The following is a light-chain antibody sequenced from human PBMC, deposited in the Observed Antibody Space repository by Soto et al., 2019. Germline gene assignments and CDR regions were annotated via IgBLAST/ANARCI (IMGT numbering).Light chain of an antibody. V-gene: IGLV1-44*01. CDR2: SNN. CDR3: AAWDDSLNAYV. Sequence: QSVLTQPPSASGTPGQRVTISCSGSSSNIGSNTVNRYQQLPGTAPKLLIYSNNQRPSGVPDRFSGSKSGTSASLAISGLQSEDEADYYCAAWDDSLNAYVFGTGTKLTVL. J-gene: IGLJ1*01. CDR1: SSNIGSNT.